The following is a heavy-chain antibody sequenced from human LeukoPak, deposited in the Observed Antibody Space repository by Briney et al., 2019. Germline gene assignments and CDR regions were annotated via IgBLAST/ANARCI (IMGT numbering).Heavy chain of an antibody. D-gene: IGHD3-10*01. CDR2: ISGSGGDT. Sequence: PGGSLRLSCAASGFTFRSYAISWVRQAPGKGLEWVSGISGSGGDTYFADSVKGQFTTSRDNSKNTVFLLMDSLRAEDTAVYYCARFYGSGSYSSWFDPWGQGTLVTVSS. J-gene: IGHJ5*02. V-gene: IGHV3-23*01. CDR3: ARFYGSGSYSSWFDP. CDR1: GFTFRSYA.